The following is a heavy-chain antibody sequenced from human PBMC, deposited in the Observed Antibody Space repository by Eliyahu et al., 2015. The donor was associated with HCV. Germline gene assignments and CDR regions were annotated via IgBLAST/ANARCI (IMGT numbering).Heavy chain of an antibody. CDR2: IYPDDSDT. Sequence: EAQLVQSGAEVKKPGESLKISCETXGYSFTSYWIAWVRQMPGKGLEWMGIIYPDDSDTRYSPSFQGQVTISADKSINTAYLQWSSLKASDTAMYYCARGAKMAIINGEMDVWGQGTTVTVSS. CDR3: ARGAKMAIINGEMDV. J-gene: IGHJ6*02. V-gene: IGHV5-51*01. CDR1: GYSFTSYW. D-gene: IGHD5-24*01.